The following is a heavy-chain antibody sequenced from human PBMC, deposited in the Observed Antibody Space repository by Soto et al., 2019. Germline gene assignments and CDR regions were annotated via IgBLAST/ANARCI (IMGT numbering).Heavy chain of an antibody. Sequence: QVQLVESGGGVVQPGRSLRLSCAASGFTFSSYGMHWVRQAPGKGLEWVAVIWYDGSNKYYADSVKGRFTISRDNSKNTLYLQMNSLRDDDTAVYYCAREFRPYDYIWGSYNLKATDNWFDPWGQGTLVTVSS. J-gene: IGHJ5*02. V-gene: IGHV3-33*01. CDR1: GFTFSSYG. CDR2: IWYDGSNK. D-gene: IGHD3-16*01. CDR3: AREFRPYDYIWGSYNLKATDNWFDP.